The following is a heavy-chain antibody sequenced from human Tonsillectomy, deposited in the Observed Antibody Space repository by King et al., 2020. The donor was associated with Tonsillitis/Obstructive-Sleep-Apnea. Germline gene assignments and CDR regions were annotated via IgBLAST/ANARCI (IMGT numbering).Heavy chain of an antibody. Sequence: LVQSGAEVKKPGSSVKVSCKASGGTFSSYAISWVRQTPGQGLEWMGGIIPIFVTANYAQKFQGRGTITADESRSTAYMELCSLRSEDTAVYYGARGTTSYDFWSGYYTEFDYWGQGTLVTVSS. CDR1: GGTFSSYA. J-gene: IGHJ4*02. D-gene: IGHD3-3*01. CDR3: ARGTTSYDFWSGYYTEFDY. CDR2: IIPIFVTA. V-gene: IGHV1-69*01.